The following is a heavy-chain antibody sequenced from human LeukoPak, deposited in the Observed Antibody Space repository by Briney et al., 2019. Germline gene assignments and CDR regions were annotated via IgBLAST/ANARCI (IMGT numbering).Heavy chain of an antibody. CDR2: ISGSGGST. CDR3: AKGLYCSGGSCYPHCYYGMDV. D-gene: IGHD2-15*01. J-gene: IGHJ6*02. CDR1: GFTFSSYA. V-gene: IGHV3-23*01. Sequence: GGSLRLSCAASGFTFSSYAMSWVRQAPGKGLEWVSAISGSGGSTYYADSVKGRFTISRDNSKDTLYLQMNSLRAEDTAVYYCAKGLYCSGGSCYPHCYYGMDVWGQGTTVTVSS.